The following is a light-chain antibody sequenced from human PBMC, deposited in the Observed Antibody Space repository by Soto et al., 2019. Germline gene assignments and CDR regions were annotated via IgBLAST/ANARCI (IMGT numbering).Light chain of an antibody. J-gene: IGKJ4*01. Sequence: EIELTQSPATLSLSPGERATLSCRASQSVGGRLGWYQQKPGRAPRLLIYDASIRATGIPARFSGSGSGTDFILTISSLEPEDFGVYYCKQRASWPLTFGGGTRVEI. V-gene: IGKV3-11*01. CDR1: QSVGGR. CDR3: KQRASWPLT. CDR2: DAS.